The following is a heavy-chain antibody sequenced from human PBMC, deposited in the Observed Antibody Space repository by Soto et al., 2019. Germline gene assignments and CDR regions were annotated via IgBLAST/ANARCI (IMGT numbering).Heavy chain of an antibody. CDR2: IIPIFGTA. D-gene: IGHD3-10*01. J-gene: IGHJ5*02. CDR3: ARLRPNWFDP. CDR1: GGTFSSYA. V-gene: IGHV1-69*13. Sequence: SVKVSCKASGGTFSSYAISWVRQAPGQGLEWMGGIIPIFGTANYAQKFQGRVTITADESTSTAYMELSSLSSEDTAVYYCARLRPNWFDPWGQGTLVTVSS.